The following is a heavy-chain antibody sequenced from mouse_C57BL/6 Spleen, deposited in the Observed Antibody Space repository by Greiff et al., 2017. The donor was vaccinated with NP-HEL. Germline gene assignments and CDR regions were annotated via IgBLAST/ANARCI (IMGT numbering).Heavy chain of an antibody. CDR3: ARETYDGYPFAY. V-gene: IGHV5-4*01. Sequence: EVMLVESGGGLVKPGGSLKLSCAASGFTFSSYAMSWVRQTPEKRLEWVATISDGGSYTYYPDNVKGRFTISRDNAKNNLYLQMSHLKSEDTAMYYCARETYDGYPFAYWGQGTLVTVSA. CDR1: GFTFSSYA. J-gene: IGHJ3*01. CDR2: ISDGGSYT. D-gene: IGHD2-3*01.